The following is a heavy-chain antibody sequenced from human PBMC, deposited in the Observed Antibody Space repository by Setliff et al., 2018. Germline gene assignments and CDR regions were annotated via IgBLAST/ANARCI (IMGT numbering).Heavy chain of an antibody. CDR3: VTDPPCSRWSFDS. CDR2: IYSGGSST. CDR1: GFTFSSYA. Sequence: GGSLRLSCAASGFTFSSYAMSWVRQAPGKGLEWVSVIYSGGSSTYYADSVKGRFTISRDNSKNTLYLQMNSLRVEDTAVYYCVTDPPCSRWSFDSWGQGTLVTVSS. V-gene: IGHV3-23*03. J-gene: IGHJ4*02. D-gene: IGHD6-19*01.